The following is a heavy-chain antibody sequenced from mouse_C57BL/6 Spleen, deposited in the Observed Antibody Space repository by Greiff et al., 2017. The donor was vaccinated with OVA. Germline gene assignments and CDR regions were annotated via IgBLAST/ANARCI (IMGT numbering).Heavy chain of an antibody. CDR1: GYTFTSYW. D-gene: IGHD2-4*01. J-gene: IGHJ4*01. CDR2: IDPSNSDT. Sequence: QVQLQQPGAELVMPGASVKLSCKASGYTFTSYWMHWVKQRPGQGLEWIGDIDPSNSDTNYNQKFKGKSTLTVDKSSSTAYMQLSSLTSEDSAVYNCDRLRRGDYAIDYWGQGTTVTVAS. CDR3: DRLRRGDYAIDY. V-gene: IGHV1-69*01.